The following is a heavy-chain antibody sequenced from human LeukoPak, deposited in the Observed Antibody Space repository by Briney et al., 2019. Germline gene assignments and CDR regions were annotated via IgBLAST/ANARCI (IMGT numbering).Heavy chain of an antibody. CDR1: GYTLTGYY. CDR2: INPNSGGT. V-gene: IGHV1-2*02. D-gene: IGHD1-1*01. J-gene: IGHJ4*02. CDR3: ARGDDWSGLFDY. Sequence: ASVKVSCKASGYTLTGYYMHWVRQAPGQGLEWMGWINPNSGGTNYAQKFQGRVTMTRDTSISTAYMELSRLRSDDTAVYYCARGDDWSGLFDYWGQGTLVTVSS.